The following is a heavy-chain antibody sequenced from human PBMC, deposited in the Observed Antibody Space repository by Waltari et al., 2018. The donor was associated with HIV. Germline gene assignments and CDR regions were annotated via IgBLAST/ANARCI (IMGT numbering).Heavy chain of an antibody. D-gene: IGHD3-3*01. CDR2: MSINSGNA. V-gene: IGHV1-8*01. CDR1: GYNFASFD. Sequence: QAQLVQSGAEVRKPGASVKVSCKASGYNFASFDINWVRRATGQGLEWMGWMSINSGNAGYGQRFKGRLTLTRDTSIDMAYMELNSLTPQDTAVYYCLTSRPGAVFGDFWGQGTPVTVSS. J-gene: IGHJ4*02. CDR3: LTSRPGAVFGDF.